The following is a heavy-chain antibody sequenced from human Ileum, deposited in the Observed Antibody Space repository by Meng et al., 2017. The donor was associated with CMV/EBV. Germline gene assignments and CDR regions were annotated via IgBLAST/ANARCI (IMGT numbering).Heavy chain of an antibody. J-gene: IGHJ6*02. V-gene: IGHV3-30*04. CDR1: GFTFSTYA. CDR2: ISYDGTNE. D-gene: IGHD3-16*01. CDR3: SSNGGKHLGLACFYDGLAD. Sequence: GESLKISCAASGFTFSTYAMHWVRQAPGKGLEWVALISYDGTNEFYADSVKGRFSISRDNSRDTLYLQMSSLRAEDTAVYYCSSNGGKHLGLACFYDGLADWGQGTSVTVSS.